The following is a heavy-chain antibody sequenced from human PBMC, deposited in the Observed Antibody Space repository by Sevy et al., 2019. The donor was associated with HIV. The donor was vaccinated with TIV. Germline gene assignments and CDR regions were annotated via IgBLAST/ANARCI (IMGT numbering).Heavy chain of an antibody. CDR1: GGSISSYY. CDR2: IYYSGRT. J-gene: IGHJ3*02. CDR3: ARDHHYSDALDI. D-gene: IGHD3-10*01. V-gene: IGHV4-59*01. Sequence: SETLSLTCTVSGGSISSYYWSWIRQPPGKGLEWIGYIYYSGRTNYNPSLKSRVTISVETSKNQFSLKLSSVTAADTAVYYCARDHHYSDALDIWGQGTMVTVSS.